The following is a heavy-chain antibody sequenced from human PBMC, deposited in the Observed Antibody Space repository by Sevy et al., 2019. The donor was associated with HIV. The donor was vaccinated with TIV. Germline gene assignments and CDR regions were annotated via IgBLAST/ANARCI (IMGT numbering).Heavy chain of an antibody. CDR2: IWYDGSNK. D-gene: IGHD2-15*01. CDR3: ARDLDRRYCSGGSCYPDY. Sequence: GGSLRLSCAASGFTFSSYGMHWVRQAPGKGLEWVAVIWYDGSNKYYTDSMKGRFTISGDNSKNTLYLQMNSLRAEDTAVYYCARDLDRRYCSGGSCYPDYWGQGTLVTVSS. V-gene: IGHV3-33*01. CDR1: GFTFSSYG. J-gene: IGHJ4*02.